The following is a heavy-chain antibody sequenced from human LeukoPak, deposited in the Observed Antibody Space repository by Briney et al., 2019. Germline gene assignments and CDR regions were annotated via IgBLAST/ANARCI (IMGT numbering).Heavy chain of an antibody. D-gene: IGHD1-14*01. J-gene: IGHJ4*02. Sequence: GGSLRLSCAASGFVFSNYDMHWVRQAPGKGLEWVSLISYDGSNKDYADSVGGRFTISRDNSKNTLYLQMNSLRAEDTAVYYCAKGNQRGFDYWGQGTLVTVSS. CDR3: AKGNQRGFDY. CDR2: ISYDGSNK. V-gene: IGHV3-30*14. CDR1: GFVFSNYD.